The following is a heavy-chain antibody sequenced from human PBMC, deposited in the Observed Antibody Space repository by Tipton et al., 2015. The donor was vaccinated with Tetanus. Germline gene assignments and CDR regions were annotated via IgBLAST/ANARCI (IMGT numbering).Heavy chain of an antibody. D-gene: IGHD3-3*02. CDR2: ITYSRTT. V-gene: IGHV4-59*13. CDR3: ARERIRLIGEVVFRFFDV. J-gene: IGHJ2*01. CDR1: GGSPSSSH. Sequence: TLSLTCTVSGGSPSSSHWAWIRQPPGKGLEWIGKITYSRTTNYSSSLKSRVTMSLDTSTSQFSLSLTSATAADTAVYYCARERIRLIGEVVFRFFDVWGRGTLVTVSS.